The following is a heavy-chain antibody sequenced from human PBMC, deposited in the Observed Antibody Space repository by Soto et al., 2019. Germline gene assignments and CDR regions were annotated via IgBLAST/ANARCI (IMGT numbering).Heavy chain of an antibody. J-gene: IGHJ4*02. V-gene: IGHV3-7*01. CDR3: CHTWV. Sequence: VQMVESGGGLVQPGGSLRLSCAASGFSISDYWMSWVRQAPGKGLEWVGNISEDGSEENYVDSVKGRFTISRDNARNSLYLQMNSLRVEDTAVYYCCHTWVGGQGTLVTVSS. CDR1: GFSISDYW. CDR2: ISEDGSEE. D-gene: IGHD1-26*01.